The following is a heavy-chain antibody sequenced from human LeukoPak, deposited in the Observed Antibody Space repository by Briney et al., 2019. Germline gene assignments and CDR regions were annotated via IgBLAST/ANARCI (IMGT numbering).Heavy chain of an antibody. CDR1: GFTFRNYE. V-gene: IGHV3-48*03. J-gene: IGHJ4*02. CDR2: ISNSGANI. D-gene: IGHD1-26*01. CDR3: CGGAKRGQG. Sequence: GGSLRLSCAASGFTFRNYEMNWVRQAPGKGLEWVSYISNSGANIFYADSVKGRFTVSRDNAKNSLFLQMNSLRPEDTAVYYCCGGAKRGQGWGQGTLVTVSS.